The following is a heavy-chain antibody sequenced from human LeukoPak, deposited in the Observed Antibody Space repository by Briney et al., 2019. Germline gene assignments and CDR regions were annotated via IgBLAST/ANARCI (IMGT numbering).Heavy chain of an antibody. Sequence: PGGSLRLSCASSGFTFRSYSMNWVRQAPGKGLEWVSSISTSSSYIYYADSVKGRFTISRDNAKNLLYLQMNSLRAEDTAVYHCARDRSTNSYAEYFCDYWGQGTLVTVSS. CDR1: GFTFRSYS. CDR3: ARDRSTNSYAEYFCDY. V-gene: IGHV3-21*01. CDR2: ISTSSSYI. J-gene: IGHJ4*02. D-gene: IGHD3-16*01.